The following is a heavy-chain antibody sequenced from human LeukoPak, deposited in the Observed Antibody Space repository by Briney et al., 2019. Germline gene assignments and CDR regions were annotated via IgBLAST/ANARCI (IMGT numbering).Heavy chain of an antibody. CDR2: IKGDGSST. CDR3: ARGIPNSYGKDY. CDR1: GFTFSSHW. D-gene: IGHD3-16*01. J-gene: IGHJ4*02. Sequence: GGSLRLYCAASGFTFSSHWMHWVRQALGKGLVWVSRIKGDGSSTSYADSVKGRLTISRDNAKNTVYLQMNSLRGEDTAVYYCARGIPNSYGKDYWGQGTLVTVSS. V-gene: IGHV3-74*01.